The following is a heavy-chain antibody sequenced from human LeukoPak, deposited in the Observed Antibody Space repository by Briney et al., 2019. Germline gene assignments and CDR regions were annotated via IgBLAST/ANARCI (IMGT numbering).Heavy chain of an antibody. CDR3: ARVGVGATHDYYYGMDV. D-gene: IGHD1-26*01. Sequence: GSLRLSCAASGFTFSSYWMSWVRPAPGKGLEWVANIKQDGSEKYYLDSVKGRFTISRDNAKNSLYLQMNSLRAEDTAVYYCARVGVGATHDYYYGMDVWGQGTTVTVSS. J-gene: IGHJ6*02. V-gene: IGHV3-7*01. CDR2: IKQDGSEK. CDR1: GFTFSSYW.